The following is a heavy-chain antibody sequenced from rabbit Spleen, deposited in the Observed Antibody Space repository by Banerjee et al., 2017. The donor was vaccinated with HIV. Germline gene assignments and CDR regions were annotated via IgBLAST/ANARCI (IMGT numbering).Heavy chain of an antibody. CDR1: GFTISSYG. D-gene: IGHD4-2*01. CDR2: IDTSDGDT. J-gene: IGHJ2*01. CDR3: ARNYVNAFDP. Sequence: QEQLVESGGGLVQPGGSLKLSCKASGFTISSYGVSWVRQAPGKGLEWIACIDTSDGDTDYANWPKGRFTISKTSSTTVTLQMTSLTAADTATYFCARNYVNAFDPWGPGTLVTVS. V-gene: IGHV1S39*01.